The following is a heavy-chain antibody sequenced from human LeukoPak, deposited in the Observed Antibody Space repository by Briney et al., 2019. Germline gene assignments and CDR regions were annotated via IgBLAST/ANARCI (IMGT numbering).Heavy chain of an antibody. CDR3: ARDTPIAVAGTGGDY. Sequence: GGSLRLFCAASGFTFSSYSMNWVRQAPGKGLEWVSSISSSSSYIYYADSVKGRFTISRDNAKNSLYLQMNSLRAEDTAVYYCARDTPIAVAGTGGDYWGQGTLVTVS. D-gene: IGHD6-19*01. J-gene: IGHJ4*02. CDR1: GFTFSSYS. CDR2: ISSSSSYI. V-gene: IGHV3-21*01.